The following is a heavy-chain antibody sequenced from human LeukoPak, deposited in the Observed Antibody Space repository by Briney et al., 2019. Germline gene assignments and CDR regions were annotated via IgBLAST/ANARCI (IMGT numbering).Heavy chain of an antibody. CDR1: GGSMSSYY. D-gene: IGHD2-15*01. CDR2: IYDSGST. CDR3: ARHCSGGSCLSNHFDY. V-gene: IGHV4-59*08. Sequence: TASETLSLTCTVSGGSMSSYYWSWIRQPPGKGLEWIGYIYDSGSTNYNPSLKSRVTISVDTSKNQFSLELSSVTAADTAVYYCARHCSGGSCLSNHFDYWGQGALVTFSS. J-gene: IGHJ4*02.